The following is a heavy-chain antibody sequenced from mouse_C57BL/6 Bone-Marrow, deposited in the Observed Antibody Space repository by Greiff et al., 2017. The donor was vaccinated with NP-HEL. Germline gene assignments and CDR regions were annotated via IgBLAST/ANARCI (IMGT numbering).Heavy chain of an antibody. CDR2: IRSKSNNYAT. V-gene: IGHV10-1*01. Sequence: EVQLVESGGGLVQPKGSLKLSCAASGFSFNTYAMNWVRQAPGKGLEWVARIRSKSNNYATYYADSVKDRFTISRDASESMLYLQMNNLKTEDTAMYYCVRQDEDYAMDYWGQGTSVTVSS. CDR1: GFSFNTYA. J-gene: IGHJ4*01. CDR3: VRQDEDYAMDY.